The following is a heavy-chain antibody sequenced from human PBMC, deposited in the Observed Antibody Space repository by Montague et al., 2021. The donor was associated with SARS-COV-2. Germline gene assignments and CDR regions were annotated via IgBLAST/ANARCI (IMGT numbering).Heavy chain of an antibody. Sequence: ETLSHTCTVSCDSINTYYWTWIRQPPWNGLEWLGSIFYTGSTNYXPSXKSRVTISLDTPKNQFFLKVTSVTAADTAVYYCARQAAGSYFYYGVDVWGQGTTVTVSS. V-gene: IGHV4-59*12. J-gene: IGHJ6*02. CDR3: ARQAAGSYFYYGVDV. CDR2: IFYTGST. CDR1: CDSINTYY. D-gene: IGHD6-13*01.